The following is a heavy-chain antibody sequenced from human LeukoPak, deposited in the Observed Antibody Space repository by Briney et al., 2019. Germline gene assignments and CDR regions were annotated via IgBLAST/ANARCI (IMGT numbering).Heavy chain of an antibody. D-gene: IGHD1-7*01. CDR3: TTEWAGTTQSQQYYFDY. J-gene: IGHJ4*02. CDR2: IKSKADGGTT. V-gene: IGHV3-15*01. Sequence: WIRQPPGKGLEWIGRIKSKADGGTTVYAVPVKGRFTISGDDSKNTLYLHMNSLKTEDTAVYYCTTEWAGTTQSQQYYFDYWGQGTLVTVSS.